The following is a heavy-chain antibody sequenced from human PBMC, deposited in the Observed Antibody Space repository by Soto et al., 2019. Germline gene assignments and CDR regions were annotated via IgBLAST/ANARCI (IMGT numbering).Heavy chain of an antibody. CDR1: GFSFDTYT. V-gene: IGHV3-21*01. D-gene: IGHD2-8*02. Sequence: GSLRLSCTASGFSFDTYTMNWLRQAPGMGLEWVSSISATTTYKYYAASVEGRFTISRDNAKNSLYLQTNSLGAEDTAVYYCARGSVSKSGHLWYFDLWGRGTLVTVSS. CDR2: ISATTTYK. J-gene: IGHJ2*01. CDR3: ARGSVSKSGHLWYFDL.